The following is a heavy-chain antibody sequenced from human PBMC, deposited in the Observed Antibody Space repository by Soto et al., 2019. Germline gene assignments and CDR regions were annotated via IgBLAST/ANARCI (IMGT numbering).Heavy chain of an antibody. J-gene: IGHJ6*03. V-gene: IGHV4-34*01. Sequence: QVQLQQWGAGLLKPSETLSRTCAVYGVSFSGYYWSWIRQPPGKWLEWIGEINHSGSTNYNPSLKSRVTISVDTSKNQFSLKLSSVTAADTAVYYCARGRQFDWNYEGNYMDVWGKGTTVTVSS. CDR1: GVSFSGYY. CDR2: INHSGST. CDR3: ARGRQFDWNYEGNYMDV. D-gene: IGHD1-7*01.